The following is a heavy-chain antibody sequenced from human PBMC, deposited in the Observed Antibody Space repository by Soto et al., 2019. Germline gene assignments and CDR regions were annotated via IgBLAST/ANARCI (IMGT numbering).Heavy chain of an antibody. CDR2: ISYSGVST. CDR1: GFTFSSYA. Sequence: GGSLRLSCAASGFTFSSYAMTWVRQAHGKGLEWVSAISYSGVSTYYADSVKGRFTISRDSSENTLSLQMKSLRVDDTAVYYCARTRGYSVYDLDYWGQGTLVTVSS. V-gene: IGHV3-23*01. D-gene: IGHD5-12*01. CDR3: ARTRGYSVYDLDY. J-gene: IGHJ4*02.